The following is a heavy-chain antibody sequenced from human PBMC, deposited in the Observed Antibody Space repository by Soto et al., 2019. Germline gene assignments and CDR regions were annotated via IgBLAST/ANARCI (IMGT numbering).Heavy chain of an antibody. Sequence: QVQLVQSGAEVKQPGASVKVSCKASGYTFTTFSMHWVRQAPGQRLEWMGWINAGHGNTKYAQNFQGRLTITRDTSASTAYMELNSLKSEDTAVYYCARVKSDLVEVGASTLFYYWGQGTLVTVSS. J-gene: IGHJ4*02. V-gene: IGHV1-3*01. CDR1: GYTFTTFS. CDR3: ARVKSDLVEVGASTLFYY. D-gene: IGHD2-15*01. CDR2: INAGHGNT.